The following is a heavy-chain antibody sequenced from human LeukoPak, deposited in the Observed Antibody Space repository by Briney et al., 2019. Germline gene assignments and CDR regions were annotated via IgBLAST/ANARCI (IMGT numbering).Heavy chain of an antibody. D-gene: IGHD3-16*01. J-gene: IGHJ4*02. V-gene: IGHV4-4*02. Sequence: ASETLSLTCAVSGGSISDRTWWSWVRQPPGRGLEWIAEIYSDYTNYNPSLKSRVHISVDKSKNQFSLKLTSLTAADTAVYYCVLGFGAILLEDLGPGTLVTVSS. CDR3: VLGFGAILLED. CDR1: GGSISDRTW. CDR2: IYSDYT.